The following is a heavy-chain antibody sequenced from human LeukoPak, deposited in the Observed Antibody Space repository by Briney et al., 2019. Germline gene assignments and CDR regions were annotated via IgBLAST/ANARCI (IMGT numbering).Heavy chain of an antibody. CDR2: INHSGNS. D-gene: IGHD6-19*01. Sequence: PSETLSLTCTVSGGSISSYYWSWIRQPPGKGLEWIAEINHSGNSDYNPSLKSRVTISVDTSRNRLSLKMSSMTAADTAVYYCARSPVRRFDPWGQGTLVTVSS. V-gene: IGHV4-34*01. J-gene: IGHJ5*02. CDR1: GGSISSYY. CDR3: ARSPVRRFDP.